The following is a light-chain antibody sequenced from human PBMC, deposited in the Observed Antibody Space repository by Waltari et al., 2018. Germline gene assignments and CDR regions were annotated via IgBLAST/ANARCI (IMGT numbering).Light chain of an antibody. V-gene: IGLV2-14*03. CDR3: SSYTSSSTLVV. J-gene: IGLJ2*01. CDR2: DVT. Sequence: QSALTQPASVAGSPGQSITISCTGTSSDVGGYNYVSWYPQHPGKAPKLMIYDVTNRPSGVSNRFSGSKSGNTASLTIAGLQAEDEAHYYCSSYTSSSTLVVFGGGTKLTVL. CDR1: SSDVGGYNY.